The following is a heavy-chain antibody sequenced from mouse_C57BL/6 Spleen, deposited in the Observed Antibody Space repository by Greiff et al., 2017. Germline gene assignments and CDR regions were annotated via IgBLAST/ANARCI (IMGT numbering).Heavy chain of an antibody. V-gene: IGHV5-4*01. CDR2: ISDGGSYT. Sequence: EVHLVESGGGLVKPGGSLKLSCAASGFTFSSYAMSWVRQTPEKRLEWVATISDGGSYTYYPDNVKGRFTISRDNAKNNLYLQMSHLKSEDTAMYYCARDQRYDYDSYYFDYWGQGTTLTVSS. D-gene: IGHD2-4*01. J-gene: IGHJ2*01. CDR3: ARDQRYDYDSYYFDY. CDR1: GFTFSSYA.